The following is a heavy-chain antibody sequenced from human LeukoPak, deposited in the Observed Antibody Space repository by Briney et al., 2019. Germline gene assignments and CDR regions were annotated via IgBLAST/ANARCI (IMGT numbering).Heavy chain of an antibody. CDR3: AREARRYCSSTSCPISY. CDR1: GYTFTGYY. D-gene: IGHD2-2*01. J-gene: IGHJ4*02. Sequence: ASVRVSCKASGYTFTGYYMHWVRQAPGQGLEWMGWINPNSGGTNYAQKFQGRVTMTRDTSISTAYMELSRLRSDDPAVYYCAREARRYCSSTSCPISYWGKGTLVTVSS. CDR2: INPNSGGT. V-gene: IGHV1-2*02.